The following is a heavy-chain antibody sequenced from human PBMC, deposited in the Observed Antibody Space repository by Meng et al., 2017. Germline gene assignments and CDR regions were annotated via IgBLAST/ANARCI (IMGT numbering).Heavy chain of an antibody. Sequence: EVQLVASGGVLVQSGGFRRLSCTASGFTFRNYWMHWVRQAPGKGLVWVSRIKPDGTMTVYADSVKGRFTISRDNAKNTLYLQMNSLRSDDTAVYYCARSDWFDPWGQGTLVTVSS. J-gene: IGHJ5*02. V-gene: IGHV3-74*01. CDR1: GFTFRNYW. CDR3: ARSDWFDP. CDR2: IKPDGTMT.